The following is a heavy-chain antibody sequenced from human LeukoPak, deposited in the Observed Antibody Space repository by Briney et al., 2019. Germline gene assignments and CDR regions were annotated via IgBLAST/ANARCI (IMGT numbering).Heavy chain of an antibody. D-gene: IGHD4-17*01. CDR3: TKEGGPISETTERYSFDH. Sequence: PGGSLRLSCAASGFTFSDYGMHWVRQAPGKGLEWVTVISNEGRVQYYADSVKGRFTISRDNSENTLSLQMNSLRADDTAVYYCTKEGGPISETTERYSFDHWGRGTLVTVSS. CDR1: GFTFSDYG. CDR2: ISNEGRVQ. V-gene: IGHV3-30*18. J-gene: IGHJ4*02.